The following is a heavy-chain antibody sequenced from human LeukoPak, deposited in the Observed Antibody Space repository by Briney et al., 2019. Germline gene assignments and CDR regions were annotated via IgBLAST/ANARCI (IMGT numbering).Heavy chain of an antibody. CDR1: GGSISSFS. D-gene: IGHD3-22*01. CDR2: ISYSGTI. CDR3: ARGRSHYYDSSGYYRHNAFDI. J-gene: IGHJ3*02. V-gene: IGHV4-59*01. Sequence: PSETLSLTCTVSGGSISSFSWSWIRQPPGKGLECIGYISYSGTIDYSPCLKSRVTISADMSKNQFSLNLSSVTAADTAVYYCARGRSHYYDSSGYYRHNAFDIWGQGTMVTVYS.